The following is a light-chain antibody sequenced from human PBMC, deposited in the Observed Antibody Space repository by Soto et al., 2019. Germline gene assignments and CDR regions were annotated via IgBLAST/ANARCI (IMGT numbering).Light chain of an antibody. CDR1: QSVSSN. CDR2: GAS. CDR3: QQYNNWTIT. V-gene: IGKV3-15*01. J-gene: IGKJ5*01. Sequence: ELAMTQSPATLTVSPGERATLSCRASQSVSSNLAWYQQKPGQAPRLLIYGASTRATGIPARFSGSGSGTEFTLTISSLQSEDFAVYYCQQYNNWTITFGQGTRLEIK.